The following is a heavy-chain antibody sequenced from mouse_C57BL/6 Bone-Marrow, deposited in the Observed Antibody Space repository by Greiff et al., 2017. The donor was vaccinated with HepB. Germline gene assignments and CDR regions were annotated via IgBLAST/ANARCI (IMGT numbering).Heavy chain of an antibody. Sequence: EVKVVESGGGLVQSGRSLRLSCATSGFTFSDFYMEWVRQAPGKGLEWIAASRNKANDYTTEYSASVKGRFIVSRDTSQSILYLQMNALRAEDTAIYYCARDAGLRYAMDYWGQGTSVTVSS. J-gene: IGHJ4*01. V-gene: IGHV7-1*01. CDR3: ARDAGLRYAMDY. CDR2: SRNKANDYTT. D-gene: IGHD2-4*01. CDR1: GFTFSDFY.